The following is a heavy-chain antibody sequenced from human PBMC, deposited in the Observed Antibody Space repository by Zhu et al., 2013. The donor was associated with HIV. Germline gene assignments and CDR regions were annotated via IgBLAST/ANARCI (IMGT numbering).Heavy chain of an antibody. Sequence: QVQLVQSGAEVKKPGSSVKVSCKASGGTFSSYTISWVRQAPGQGLEWMGRIIPILGIANYAQKFQGRVTITADKSTSTAYMELSSLRSEDTAVYYCARGRVVGATTGSDYWGQGTLVTVSS. J-gene: IGHJ4*02. D-gene: IGHD1-26*01. V-gene: IGHV1-69*02. CDR2: IIPILGIA. CDR3: ARGRVVGATTGSDY. CDR1: GGTFSSYT.